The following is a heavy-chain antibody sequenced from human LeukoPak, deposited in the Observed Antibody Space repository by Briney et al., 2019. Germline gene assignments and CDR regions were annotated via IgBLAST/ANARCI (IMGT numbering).Heavy chain of an antibody. D-gene: IGHD2-15*01. J-gene: IGHJ5*02. CDR2: IYYSGST. V-gene: IGHV4-59*01. CDR1: GGSIGSYY. CDR3: ARGEVALNWFDP. Sequence: SETLSLTCTVSGGSIGSYYWTWIRQPPGKGLEWIAYIYYSGSTNYNPSLKSRVTISVDKSKNQFSLKLRSVTAADTAVYYCARGEVALNWFDPWGQGTLVTVSS.